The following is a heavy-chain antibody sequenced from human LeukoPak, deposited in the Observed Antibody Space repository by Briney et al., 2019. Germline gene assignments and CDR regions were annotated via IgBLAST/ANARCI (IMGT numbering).Heavy chain of an antibody. CDR3: ARRGIGGYYYYYMDV. J-gene: IGHJ6*03. CDR1: GYTFTSYD. Sequence: PLASVKVSCKASGYTFTSYDINWVRQATGQGLEWMGWMNPNSGNTGYAQKFQGRVTITRNTSISTAYMELSSLRSEDAAVYYCARRGIGGYYYYYMDVWGKGTTVTVSS. CDR2: MNPNSGNT. V-gene: IGHV1-8*03.